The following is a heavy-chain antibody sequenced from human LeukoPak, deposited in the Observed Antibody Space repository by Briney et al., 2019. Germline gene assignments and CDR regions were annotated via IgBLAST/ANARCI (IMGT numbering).Heavy chain of an antibody. CDR3: ARHFYYESSGYYYHYYFDH. CDR2: IIPMFAPP. D-gene: IGHD3-22*01. CDR1: GGSFSAYS. V-gene: IGHV1-69*13. Sequence: PVKVSCKTSGGSFSAYSISWVRQAPGQGLEWMGGIIPMFAPPNYAQKFQGRLTITADESTNTVYMELTSLRSEDTAVFYCARHFYYESSGYYYHYYFDHWGQGTLVTVSS. J-gene: IGHJ4*02.